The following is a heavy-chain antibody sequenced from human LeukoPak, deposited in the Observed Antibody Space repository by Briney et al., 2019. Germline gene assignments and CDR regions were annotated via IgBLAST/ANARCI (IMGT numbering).Heavy chain of an antibody. D-gene: IGHD2-2*01. Sequence: SETLSLTCTVSGGSISSSSFFWAWIRQPPGKGLEWIGTVSYSGTTYYSPSLKSRVTISVDTSKNQFSLRLASVTAADTALYYCAKLTCSSTFCPLDYWGQGTLVTVSS. J-gene: IGHJ4*02. CDR2: VSYSGTT. CDR3: AKLTCSSTFCPLDY. V-gene: IGHV4-39*01. CDR1: GGSISSSSFF.